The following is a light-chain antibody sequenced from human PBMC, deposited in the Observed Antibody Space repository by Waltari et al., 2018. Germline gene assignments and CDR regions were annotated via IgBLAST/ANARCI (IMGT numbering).Light chain of an antibody. J-gene: IGLJ2*01. CDR2: YDS. CDR1: NIGSKS. Sequence: SYVVTQSPSVSVAPGETARITGGGDNIGSKSVHWSQQRPGQAPVLVLSYDSDRPSGIPGRCSCSNLGNTSTLTIRWVEAEDEADYYLLVWHSTIDHQGVFGGGTKLTVL. V-gene: IGLV3-21*04. CDR3: LVWHSTIDHQGV.